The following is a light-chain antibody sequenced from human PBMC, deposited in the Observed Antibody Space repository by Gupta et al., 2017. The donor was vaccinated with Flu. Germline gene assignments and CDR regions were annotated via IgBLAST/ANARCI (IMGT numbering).Light chain of an antibody. V-gene: IGLV8-61*01. Sequence: TGTLTCGLSSGSVSTSYYPSWYQQTPGQVPRTLIYSTNTRSSGVPDRFSGSILGNKAALTITGAQADDESDYYCVLYMGSGIHWVFGGGTKLT. CDR2: STN. CDR3: VLYMGSGIHWV. CDR1: SGSVSTSYY. J-gene: IGLJ3*02.